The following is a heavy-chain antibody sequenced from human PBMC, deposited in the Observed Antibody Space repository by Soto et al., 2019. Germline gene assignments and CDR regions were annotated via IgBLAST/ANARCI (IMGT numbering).Heavy chain of an antibody. CDR3: ARVLPYADSGEFYFWFDP. D-gene: IGHD3-22*01. J-gene: IGHJ5*02. Sequence: ASVKVSCKASGYSFTSFDINWARQATGQGREWMGYMNPNSGHTGYAQKFQGRVTMTRNTSISTAYMELSSLRSEDTAVYYCARVLPYADSGEFYFWFDPRGQVNMITVAS. CDR1: GYSFTSFD. CDR2: MNPNSGHT. V-gene: IGHV1-8*01.